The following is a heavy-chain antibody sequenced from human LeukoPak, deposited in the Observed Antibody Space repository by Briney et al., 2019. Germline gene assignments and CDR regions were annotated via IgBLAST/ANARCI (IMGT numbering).Heavy chain of an antibody. J-gene: IGHJ4*02. V-gene: IGHV4-59*08. D-gene: IGHD1-26*01. CDR3: ARHDRNSGRYYDFDY. Sequence: SETLSLTCTVPGGSITNYYWSWIRQPPGKGLEWIGYIYYSGSTEYNPSLKSRVTISVDTSKNQFSLKLTSVTAADSATYYYARHDRNSGRYYDFDYWGQGTLVTVSS. CDR1: GGSITNYY. CDR2: IYYSGST.